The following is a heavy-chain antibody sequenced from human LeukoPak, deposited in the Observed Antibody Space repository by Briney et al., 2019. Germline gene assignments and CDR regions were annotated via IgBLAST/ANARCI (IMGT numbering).Heavy chain of an antibody. J-gene: IGHJ3*02. D-gene: IGHD2-2*01. CDR1: GGSISSYY. CDR2: MYYTGSA. V-gene: IGHV4-59*01. Sequence: SETLSLTCTVSGGSISSYYWSWIRQPPGKGLEWIGYMYYTGSAKYNPSLKSRVTISVDTSKNQFSLKLSSVTAADTAVYYCARYIVVVPAAIGHGVEAFDIWGQGTMVTVSS. CDR3: ARYIVVVPAAIGHGVEAFDI.